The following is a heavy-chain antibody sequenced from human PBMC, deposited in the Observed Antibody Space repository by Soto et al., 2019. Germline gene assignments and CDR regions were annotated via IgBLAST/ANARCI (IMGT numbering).Heavy chain of an antibody. D-gene: IGHD3-3*01. Sequence: PWGSLRLSCAASGFSFFSYALIWVRQAPWKGLEWVSTISGSGGKTFYADSVKGRFSISRDTSQSTLYLQMNSLRADDTAMYYCARWSYLDYWGQGTRVTVSS. V-gene: IGHV3-23*01. CDR3: ARWSYLDY. CDR1: GFSFFSYA. J-gene: IGHJ4*02. CDR2: ISGSGGKT.